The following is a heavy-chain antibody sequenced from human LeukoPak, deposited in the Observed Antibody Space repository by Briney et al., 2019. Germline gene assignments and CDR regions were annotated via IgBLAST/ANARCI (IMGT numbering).Heavy chain of an antibody. J-gene: IGHJ4*02. V-gene: IGHV3-13*01. Sequence: LSGGSLRLSCAASGFTFSDYDMHWVRQATGKGLEWVSAIGTAGDTYYTGSVKGRFTISREKAKNSLYLQMNSLRAGDTAVYYCARVAKERVGGVYYFDYWGQGTLVTVSS. D-gene: IGHD1-1*01. CDR2: IGTAGDT. CDR1: GFTFSDYD. CDR3: ARVAKERVGGVYYFDY.